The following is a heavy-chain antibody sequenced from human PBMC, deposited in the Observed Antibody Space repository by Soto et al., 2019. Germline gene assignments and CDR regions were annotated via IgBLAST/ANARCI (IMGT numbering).Heavy chain of an antibody. D-gene: IGHD6-13*01. Sequence: ASVKVSCKTSGYTFTANYIHWVRQAPLQVLEWMGCMNPKRGDTRYAQNFQGRVTMTRDTSISTAYMELTTLTSDDTAVYYCARGIGSSWFEYWDQGTMVTLSS. CDR3: ARGIGSSWFEY. CDR2: MNPKRGDT. V-gene: IGHV1-2*02. CDR1: GYTFTANY. J-gene: IGHJ4*02.